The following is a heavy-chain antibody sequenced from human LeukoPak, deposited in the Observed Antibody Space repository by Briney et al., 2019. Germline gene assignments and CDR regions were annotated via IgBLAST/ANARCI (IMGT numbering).Heavy chain of an antibody. CDR1: GGTFSSYA. D-gene: IGHD4-23*01. V-gene: IGHV1-69*04. CDR3: ARDGDYGGNTVDY. Sequence: ASVKVSCKASGGTFSSYAISWMRQAPGQGLEWMGRIIPILGIANYAQKFQGRVTITADKSTSTAYMELSSLRSEDTAVYCCARDGDYGGNTVDYWGQGTLVTVSS. J-gene: IGHJ4*02. CDR2: IIPILGIA.